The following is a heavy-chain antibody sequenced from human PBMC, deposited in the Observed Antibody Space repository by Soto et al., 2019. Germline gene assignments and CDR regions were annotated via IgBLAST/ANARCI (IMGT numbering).Heavy chain of an antibody. J-gene: IGHJ6*02. CDR2: IYPGDSDT. D-gene: IGHD2-2*01. CDR3: ARHESPPGYCSSTSCRTGYYYGMDV. CDR1: GYSFTSNW. V-gene: IGHV5-51*01. Sequence: ESLNISCKGSGYSFTSNWIGWVRQMPGKGLEWMGIIYPGDSDTRYSPSFQGQVTISADKSISTAYLQWSSLKASDTAMYYCARHESPPGYCSSTSCRTGYYYGMDVWGQGTTVTVSS.